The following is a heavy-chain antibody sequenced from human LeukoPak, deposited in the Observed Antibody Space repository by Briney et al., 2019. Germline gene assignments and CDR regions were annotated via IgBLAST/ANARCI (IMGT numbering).Heavy chain of an antibody. CDR3: ARGLDTNDWSDAFDI. V-gene: IGHV4-30-4*07. D-gene: IGHD2-21*01. CDR1: GGSISSGDYS. J-gene: IGHJ3*02. CDR2: MYYSGST. Sequence: SETLSLTCAVSGGSISSGDYSWSWIRQPPGRGLEWIGYMYYSGSTYSNLSLKSRVTISVDTSKNQFSLKLSSVTAADTAVYYCARGLDTNDWSDAFDIWGQGTMVTVSS.